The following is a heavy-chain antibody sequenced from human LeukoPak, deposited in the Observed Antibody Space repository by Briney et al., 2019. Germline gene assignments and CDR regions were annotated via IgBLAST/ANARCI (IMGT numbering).Heavy chain of an antibody. D-gene: IGHD3-16*01. V-gene: IGHV3-23*01. Sequence: GGSLRLSCAASGFSFSAYGMTWVRQAPGKGLEWVSAIGAAGRNTYYADSVKGRFTISRDNSKNTLYLHMSSLRAEDTAVYYCAKTPKNYDYSGGGGFDYLGQGALVTVSS. J-gene: IGHJ4*02. CDR3: AKTPKNYDYSGGGGFDY. CDR2: IGAAGRNT. CDR1: GFSFSAYG.